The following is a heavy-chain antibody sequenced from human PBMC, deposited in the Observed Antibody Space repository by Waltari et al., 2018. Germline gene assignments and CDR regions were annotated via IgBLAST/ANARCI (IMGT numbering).Heavy chain of an antibody. Sequence: EVQLVESGGGLVQPGGSLRLSCAASGFTSSDHSMDWVRQAPGKGLGWVGRIRNKANSYTTDYAASVKGRFTISRDDSKNSLYLQMNSLKTEDTAVYYCARAGLRGGYFDYWGQGTLVTVSS. D-gene: IGHD3-16*01. CDR1: GFTSSDHS. V-gene: IGHV3-72*01. CDR3: ARAGLRGGYFDY. J-gene: IGHJ4*02. CDR2: IRNKANSYTT.